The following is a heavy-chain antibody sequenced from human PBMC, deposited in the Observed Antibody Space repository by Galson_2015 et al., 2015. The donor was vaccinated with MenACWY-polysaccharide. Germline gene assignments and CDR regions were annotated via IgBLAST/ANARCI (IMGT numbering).Heavy chain of an antibody. CDR3: ARVEKYSGSFYILY. CDR2: IFHSGTT. CDR1: DYSIRSGYL. Sequence: ETLSLTCAVSDYSIRSGYLWGWIRQPPGKGLEWIASIFHSGTTYYNPSLKSRVTISVDTSKNQSSLKLSSVTAADTAVYYCARVEKYSGSFYILYWGQGTLVTVSS. J-gene: IGHJ4*02. D-gene: IGHD1-26*01. V-gene: IGHV4-38-2*01.